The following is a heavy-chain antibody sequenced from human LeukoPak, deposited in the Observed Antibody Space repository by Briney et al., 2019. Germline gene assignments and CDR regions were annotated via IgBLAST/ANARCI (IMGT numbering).Heavy chain of an antibody. CDR1: GGSINSYY. J-gene: IGHJ4*02. Sequence: SETLSLTCTVSGGSINSYYWSWTRQPPEKGLEWIGYIYYSGSSKYNPSLKSRVTISLDTSKNQFSLKLLSVTAADTAVYYCARDIAAAATGFDYWGRGTLVTVSS. D-gene: IGHD6-13*01. V-gene: IGHV4-59*01. CDR2: IYYSGSS. CDR3: ARDIAAAATGFDY.